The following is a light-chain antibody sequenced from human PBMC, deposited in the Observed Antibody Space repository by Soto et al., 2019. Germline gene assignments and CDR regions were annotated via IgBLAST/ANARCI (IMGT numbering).Light chain of an antibody. CDR1: TGAVTSGHY. CDR3: LFSYNGARV. V-gene: IGLV7-46*01. Sequence: QAVVTQEPSLTVSPGGTVILTCGSSTGAVTSGHYPYWFQQKPGQAPRTLIYDTSNKHSWTPARFSGSLLGGKAALTLSGAQPEDEADYCCLFSYNGARVFGGGTKLTVL. J-gene: IGLJ2*01. CDR2: DTS.